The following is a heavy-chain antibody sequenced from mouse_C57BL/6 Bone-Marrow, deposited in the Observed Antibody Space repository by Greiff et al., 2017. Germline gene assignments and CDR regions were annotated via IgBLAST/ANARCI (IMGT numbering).Heavy chain of an antibody. CDR3: TRDLNEYDGVDY. D-gene: IGHD2-4*01. V-gene: IGHV5-9-1*02. J-gene: IGHJ2*01. Sequence: EVKLMESGEGLVKPGGSLKLSCAASGFTFSSYAMSWVRQTPEKRLEWVAYISSGGDYISYAATVKGRFTISRDNARNSLYLQMSILKSEDTAMYYCTRDLNEYDGVDYWGQGTTLTVSS. CDR1: GFTFSSYA. CDR2: ISSGGDYI.